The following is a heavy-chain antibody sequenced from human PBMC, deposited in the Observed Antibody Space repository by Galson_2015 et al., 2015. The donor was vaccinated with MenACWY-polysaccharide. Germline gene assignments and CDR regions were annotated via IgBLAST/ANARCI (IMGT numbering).Heavy chain of an antibody. Sequence: SLRLSCAASGFAFSGYGMHWVRQAPGKGLEWVTFIRYDGSNKYYADSVKGRFTISRDNSKNTLYLQMNSLNTEDTAVYYCVKDWRNCGGDCDYWGQGTLVTVSS. CDR2: IRYDGSNK. D-gene: IGHD2-21*01. V-gene: IGHV3-30*02. J-gene: IGHJ4*02. CDR3: VKDWRNCGGDCDY. CDR1: GFAFSGYG.